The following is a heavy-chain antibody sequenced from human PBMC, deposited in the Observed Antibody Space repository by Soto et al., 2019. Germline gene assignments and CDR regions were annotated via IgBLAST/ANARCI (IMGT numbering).Heavy chain of an antibody. Sequence: QVQLQESGPGLVKPSQTLSLACSVSGGSISSGAYYWSWIRQHPGEGLEWIGYIFYTGSTYYNPSLRCRFPIPLDTPTTPFSLNLRSAIAAATGVYYCARTAVSPGGYRVHRWGPGTLVPVPS. D-gene: IGHD1-26*01. CDR3: ARTAVSPGGYRVHR. J-gene: IGHJ5*02. V-gene: IGHV4-31*03. CDR2: IFYTGST. CDR1: GGSISSGAYY.